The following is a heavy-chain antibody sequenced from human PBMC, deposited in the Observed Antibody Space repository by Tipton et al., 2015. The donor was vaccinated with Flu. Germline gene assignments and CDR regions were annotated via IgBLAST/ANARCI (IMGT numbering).Heavy chain of an antibody. V-gene: IGHV3-9*01. CDR2: ISWNSGSI. CDR1: GFTFDDYA. J-gene: IGHJ4*02. Sequence: SLRLSCAASGFTFDDYAMHWVRQAPGKGPEWVSGISWNSGSIGYADSVKGRFTISRDNAKNSLYLQMNSLRAEDTALYYCAKDLFGSSYDYDYWGQGTLVTVSS. D-gene: IGHD5-18*01. CDR3: AKDLFGSSYDYDY.